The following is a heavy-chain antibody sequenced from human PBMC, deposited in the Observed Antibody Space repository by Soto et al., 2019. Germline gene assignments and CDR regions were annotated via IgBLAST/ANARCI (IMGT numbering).Heavy chain of an antibody. V-gene: IGHV1-3*01. J-gene: IGHJ4*02. D-gene: IGHD2-15*01. CDR2: INAGNGNT. Sequence: ASVKVSCKASGYTFTSYAMHWVRQAPGQRLEWMGWINAGNGNTKYSQKFQGRVTITRDTSASTAYMELSSLRSEDTAVYYCARAGYCSGGSCYEDYWGQGTLVTVSS. CDR1: GYTFTSYA. CDR3: ARAGYCSGGSCYEDY.